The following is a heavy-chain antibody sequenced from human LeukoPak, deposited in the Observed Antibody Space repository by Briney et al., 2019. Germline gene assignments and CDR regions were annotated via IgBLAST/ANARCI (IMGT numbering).Heavy chain of an antibody. CDR2: IKQDGSEK. Sequence: GGSLRPSCAASGFTFSSYWMSWVRQAPGKGLEWVAHIKQDGSEKYYVDSVQGRFTISRDNAKNSLYLQMNSLRAEDTAVYYCARGSGYDRGFDYWGQGTLVTVSS. V-gene: IGHV3-7*05. D-gene: IGHD5-12*01. J-gene: IGHJ4*02. CDR3: ARGSGYDRGFDY. CDR1: GFTFSSYW.